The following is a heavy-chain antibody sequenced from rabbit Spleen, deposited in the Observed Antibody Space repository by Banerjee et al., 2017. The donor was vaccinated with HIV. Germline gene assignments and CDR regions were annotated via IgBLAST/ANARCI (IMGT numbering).Heavy chain of an antibody. V-gene: IGHV1S45*01. CDR3: ARDTSSSFSSYGMDL. CDR1: GFSFSDRDV. CDR2: INAATGKP. J-gene: IGHJ6*01. D-gene: IGHD1-1*01. Sequence: QEQLMESGGGLVQPEGSLTLTCKASGFSFSDRDVMCWVRQAPGKGLQWIACINAATGKPVYATWAKGRFTISKTSSTTVTLQMTSLTAADTATYFCARDTSSSFSSYGMDLWGPGTLVTVS.